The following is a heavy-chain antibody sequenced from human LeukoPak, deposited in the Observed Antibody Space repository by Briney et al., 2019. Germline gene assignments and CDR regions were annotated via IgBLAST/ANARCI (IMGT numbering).Heavy chain of an antibody. Sequence: ASVRVSCKAPEYTFSNYYIHWIRQAPGQGLEWMGWINLNTGGTNLAQKFQGRATMTRDTSITTAYMELSRLGSDDTAVYYCTREGIHYFGKYEDFDSWGQGTLVTVPS. J-gene: IGHJ4*02. D-gene: IGHD3-3*01. CDR2: INLNTGGT. CDR1: EYTFSNYY. CDR3: TREGIHYFGKYEDFDS. V-gene: IGHV1-2*02.